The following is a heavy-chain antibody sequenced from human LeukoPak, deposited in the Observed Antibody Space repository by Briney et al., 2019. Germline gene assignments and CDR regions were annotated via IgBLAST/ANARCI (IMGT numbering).Heavy chain of an antibody. CDR1: GGSFSGYY. D-gene: IGHD2-2*01. CDR3: ARVYRSKLDY. Sequence: PSETLSLTCAVYGGSFSGYYWSWIRQPPGKGLEWIGEINHSGSTNYNPSLKSRVTISVDTSKNQFSLKLSSVTAADTAVYYCARVYRSKLDYWGQGTLVTVFS. V-gene: IGHV4-34*01. CDR2: INHSGST. J-gene: IGHJ4*02.